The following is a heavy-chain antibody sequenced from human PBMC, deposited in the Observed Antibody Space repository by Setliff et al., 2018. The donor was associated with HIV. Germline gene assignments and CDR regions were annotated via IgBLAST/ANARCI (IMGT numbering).Heavy chain of an antibody. CDR2: VYSSGST. V-gene: IGHV4-4*07. J-gene: IGHJ3*02. Sequence: SETLSLTCTVSGAGIISYSWSWIRQPAGKGLEWIGRVYSSGSTNYNPSLRNRLAMSVDTSKKQFSLKLSSVTAADTAVYYCARGSVIVADALDIWGQGTMVTVSS. CDR1: GAGIISYS. D-gene: IGHD1-26*01. CDR3: ARGSVIVADALDI.